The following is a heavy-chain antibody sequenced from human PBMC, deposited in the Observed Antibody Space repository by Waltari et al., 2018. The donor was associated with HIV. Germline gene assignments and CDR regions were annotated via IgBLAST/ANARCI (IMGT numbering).Heavy chain of an antibody. CDR2: INHSGGT. CDR1: GGSFSGYY. Sequence: QVQLQQWGAGLLKSSETLSLTCAVYGGSFSGYYWSWIRQPPGKGLEWIGQINHSGGTNYNPSLTSRVTISVDTSKNQFSLKLSSVTAADTAVYYCARERRNYYDSSGYSFDYWGQGTLVTVSS. CDR3: ARERRNYYDSSGYSFDY. J-gene: IGHJ4*02. V-gene: IGHV4-34*01. D-gene: IGHD3-22*01.